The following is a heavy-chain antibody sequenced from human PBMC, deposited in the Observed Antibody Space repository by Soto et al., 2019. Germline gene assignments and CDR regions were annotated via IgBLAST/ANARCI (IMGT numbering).Heavy chain of an antibody. V-gene: IGHV1-69*01. CDR2: FVPVFGSA. J-gene: IGHJ5*02. CDR3: VREDDTTGSYSWFDP. CDR1: GAAFNTIT. Sequence: QVQLVQSGAEVKKPGSSVRVSCKASGAAFNTITINWVRQAPGQGLEWMGGFVPVFGSATYAQKFQGRVAITADASTSTFYKELSRLNSEDTALYYCVREDDTTGSYSWFDPWGQGTLVTVSS. D-gene: IGHD3-9*01.